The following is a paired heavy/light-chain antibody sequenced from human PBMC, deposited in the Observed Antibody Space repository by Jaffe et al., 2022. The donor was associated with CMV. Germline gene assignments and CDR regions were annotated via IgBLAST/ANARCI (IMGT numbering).Heavy chain of an antibody. CDR1: GYTFTSYD. D-gene: IGHD3-3*01. Sequence: QVQLVQSGAEVKKPGASVKVSCKASGYTFTSYDINWVRQATGQGLEWMGWMNPNSGNTGYAQKFQGRVTMTRNTSISTAYMELSSLRSEDTAVYYCAREEYDFWSGYYYYYYGMDVWGQGTTVTVSS. J-gene: IGHJ6*02. CDR3: AREEYDFWSGYYYYYYGMDV. CDR2: MNPNSGNT. V-gene: IGHV1-8*01.
Light chain of an antibody. CDR2: DAS. CDR1: QSVSSY. V-gene: IGKV3-11*01. Sequence: EIVLTQSPATLSLSPGERATLSCRASQSVSSYLAWYQQKPGQAPRLLIYDASNRATGIPARFSGSGSGTDFTLTISSLEPEDFAVYYCQQRSNWRGTFGQGTKVEIK. CDR3: QQRSNWRGT. J-gene: IGKJ1*01.